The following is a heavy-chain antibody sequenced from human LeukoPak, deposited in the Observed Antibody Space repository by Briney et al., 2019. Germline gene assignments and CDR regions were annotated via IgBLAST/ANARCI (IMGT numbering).Heavy chain of an antibody. J-gene: IGHJ4*02. D-gene: IGHD1-26*01. CDR2: IYYSGST. CDR3: ARSQWELPFDY. Sequence: SETLSLTCTVSGGSISSGGYYWSWIRQHPGKGLEWIGYIYYSGSTYYNPSPKSRVTISVDTSKNQFSLKLSSVTAADTAVYYCARSQWELPFDYWGQGTLVTVSS. V-gene: IGHV4-31*03. CDR1: GGSISSGGYY.